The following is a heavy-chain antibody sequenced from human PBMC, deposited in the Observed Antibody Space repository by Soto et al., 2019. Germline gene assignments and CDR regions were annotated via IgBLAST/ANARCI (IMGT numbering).Heavy chain of an antibody. CDR1: GYTFTNYA. CDR2: IHPANGNT. V-gene: IGHV1-3*01. J-gene: IGHJ6*02. D-gene: IGHD3-3*01. Sequence: GASVKVSCKASGYTFTNYAIHWVRQAPGQRLEWMGWIHPANGNTKYSQRFQGRVTITSDTSASTAYMEVSSLRSEDTAVYYCARDQGITTFGVYSMYYYGMDVWGQGTTVTVSS. CDR3: ARDQGITTFGVYSMYYYGMDV.